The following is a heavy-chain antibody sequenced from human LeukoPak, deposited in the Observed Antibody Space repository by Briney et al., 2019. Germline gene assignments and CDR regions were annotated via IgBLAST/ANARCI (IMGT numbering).Heavy chain of an antibody. J-gene: IGHJ4*02. CDR1: GFTFSSYG. D-gene: IGHD4-17*01. Sequence: PGGSLRLSCAASGFTFSSYGMHWVRQAPGKGLEWVAVIWYDGSNKYYADSVKGRFTISRDNSKNTLYLQMNSLRAEDTAVYYCAKEHGDYYYFDYWGQGTLVTVSS. CDR3: AKEHGDYYYFDY. V-gene: IGHV3-33*06. CDR2: IWYDGSNK.